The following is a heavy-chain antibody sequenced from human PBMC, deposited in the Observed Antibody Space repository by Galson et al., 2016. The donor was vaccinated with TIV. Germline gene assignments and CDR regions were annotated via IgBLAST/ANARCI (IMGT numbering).Heavy chain of an antibody. Sequence: SLRLSCAASGFSFSSYGMHWVRQAPGKGLEWVAVILYDGSNKYYADSVKGRFTISRDNSKYTVSLLMNSLRAEDTAVYYCAKDPRIYGDYLLAYFDYWGQGTLVSVSS. CDR1: GFSFSSYG. V-gene: IGHV3-30*18. J-gene: IGHJ4*02. CDR2: ILYDGSNK. CDR3: AKDPRIYGDYLLAYFDY. D-gene: IGHD4-17*01.